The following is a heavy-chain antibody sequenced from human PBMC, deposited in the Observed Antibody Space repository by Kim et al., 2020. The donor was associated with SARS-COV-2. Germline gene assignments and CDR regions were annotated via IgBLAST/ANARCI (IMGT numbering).Heavy chain of an antibody. CDR2: ISWNSDSI. V-gene: IGHV3-9*01. Sequence: GGSLRLSCAASGFTFGDYAMHWVRQAPGKGLEWVSVISWNSDSIGYADSVKGRFTISRDSAKNSLYLQMNSLRAEDTAFYYCAKDIVLRYFDWYGGFDYWGQGALGTVSS. CDR3: AKDIVLRYFDWYGGFDY. D-gene: IGHD3-9*01. J-gene: IGHJ4*02. CDR1: GFTFGDYA.